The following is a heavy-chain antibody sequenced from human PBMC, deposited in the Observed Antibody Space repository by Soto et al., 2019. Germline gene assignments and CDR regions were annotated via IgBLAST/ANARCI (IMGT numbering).Heavy chain of an antibody. J-gene: IGHJ4*02. D-gene: IGHD1-20*01. CDR2: ISGSGGST. CDR3: AMYNWNPRGSYYFDY. Sequence: ETLSLTCAVYGGSFSGYYWSWIRQAPGKGLEWVSAISGSGGSTYYADSVKGRFTISRDNSKNTLYLQMNSLRAEDTAVYYCAMYNWNPRGSYYFDYWGQGTLVTVSS. V-gene: IGHV3-23*01. CDR1: GGSFSGYY.